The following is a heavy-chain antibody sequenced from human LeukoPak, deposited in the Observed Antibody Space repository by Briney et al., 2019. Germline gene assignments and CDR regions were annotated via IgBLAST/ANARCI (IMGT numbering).Heavy chain of an antibody. J-gene: IGHJ4*02. D-gene: IGHD6-19*01. CDR3: ARGGGWYREGVVSLYYLDY. V-gene: IGHV1-69*13. CDR2: IIPIFGTA. CDR1: GGTFSSYA. Sequence: SVKVSCKASGGTFSSYAISWVRQAPGQGLEWMGGIIPIFGTANYAQKFQGRVTITADESTSTAYMELSSLRSEDTAVYYCARGGGWYREGVVSLYYLDYWGQGTLVTVSS.